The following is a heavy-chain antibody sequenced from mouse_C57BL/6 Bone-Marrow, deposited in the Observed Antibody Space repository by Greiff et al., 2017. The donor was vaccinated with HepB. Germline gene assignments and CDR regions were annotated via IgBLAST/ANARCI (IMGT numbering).Heavy chain of an antibody. CDR2: IDPSDSYT. D-gene: IGHD1-2*01. CDR3: ARSFDYGTWFAY. Sequence: VQLQQSGAELVRPGTSVKLSCKASGYTFTSYWMHWVKQRPGQGLEWIGVIDPSDSYTNYNQKFKGKATLTVDTSSSTAYMQLSSLTSEDSAVYYCARSFDYGTWFAYWGQGTLVTVSA. CDR1: GYTFTSYW. J-gene: IGHJ3*01. V-gene: IGHV1-59*01.